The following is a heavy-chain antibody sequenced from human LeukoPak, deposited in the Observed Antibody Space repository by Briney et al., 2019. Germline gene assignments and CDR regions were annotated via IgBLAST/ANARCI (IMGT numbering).Heavy chain of an antibody. V-gene: IGHV1-69*04. Sequence: GASVKVSCKASGGTFSSYAISWVRQAPGQGLEWMGRIIPILGIANYAQKFQGRVTITTDESTSTAYMELSRLRSDDTAVYYCARGVLRFQEYCSSTSCSRIKNWFDPWGQGTLVTVSS. CDR3: ARGVLRFQEYCSSTSCSRIKNWFDP. CDR1: GGTFSSYA. J-gene: IGHJ5*02. CDR2: IIPILGIA. D-gene: IGHD2-2*01.